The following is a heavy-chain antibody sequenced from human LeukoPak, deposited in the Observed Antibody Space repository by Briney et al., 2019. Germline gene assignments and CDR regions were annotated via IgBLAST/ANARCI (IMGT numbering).Heavy chain of an antibody. V-gene: IGHV3-30-3*01. CDR2: ISYDGSNK. J-gene: IGHJ4*02. Sequence: GGSLRLSCAVSGFTFSSYAMHWVRQAPGKGLEWVAVISYDGSNKYYADSVKGRFTISRDNSKNTLYLQMNSLRAEDTAVYYCARDRVSGSYYTGYFDYWGQGTLVTVSS. CDR3: ARDRVSGSYYTGYFDY. D-gene: IGHD1-26*01. CDR1: GFTFSSYA.